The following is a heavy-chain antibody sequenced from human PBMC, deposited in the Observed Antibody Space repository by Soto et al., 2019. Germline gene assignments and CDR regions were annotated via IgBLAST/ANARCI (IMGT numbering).Heavy chain of an antibody. D-gene: IGHD1-26*01. CDR1: GGTVSHYY. Sequence: PSETLSLTCTVSGGTVSHYYWSWLRQPPGKGLECIGYIYFTGSTNYNPSLKTRVNISIDTSKNQFSLNLSSVTAADTAVYFCARVFRSYQEYWGQGALVTVS. V-gene: IGHV4-59*02. CDR3: ARVFRSYQEY. CDR2: IYFTGST. J-gene: IGHJ4*02.